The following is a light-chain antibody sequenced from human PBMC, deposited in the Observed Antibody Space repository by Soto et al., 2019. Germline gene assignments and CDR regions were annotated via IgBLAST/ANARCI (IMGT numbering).Light chain of an antibody. J-gene: IGKJ1*01. Sequence: DIQMTQSPSSLSASVGDRVTITCRASQSISSYLNWYHQKPGKAPNLLIYAASSLQSGVPSRFSGSGSGTDFTLTISSLQPEDFATYYCQQSYSTPWTFGQGTKVDI. V-gene: IGKV1-39*01. CDR2: AAS. CDR3: QQSYSTPWT. CDR1: QSISSY.